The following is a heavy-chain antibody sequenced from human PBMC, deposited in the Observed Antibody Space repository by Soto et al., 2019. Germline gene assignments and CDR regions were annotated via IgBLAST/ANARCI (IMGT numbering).Heavy chain of an antibody. CDR1: GYTFTDYV. J-gene: IGHJ4*02. Sequence: PLVQSGAEVKKPGASVKVSCKASGYTFTDYVIHWVRKAPAQRPEWMGWIHGGNGNTEDSQKFQARVPITRDTSATTSHIELSSLRSGATAVFYCAREDNPQSGTYFLDSWGQGTLVTVSS. V-gene: IGHV1-3*01. D-gene: IGHD1-26*01. CDR3: AREDNPQSGTYFLDS. CDR2: IHGGNGNT.